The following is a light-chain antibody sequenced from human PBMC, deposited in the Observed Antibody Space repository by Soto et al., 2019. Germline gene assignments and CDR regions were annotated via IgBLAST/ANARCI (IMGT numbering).Light chain of an antibody. CDR3: QQRSNWPPWT. V-gene: IGKV3-11*01. Sequence: EIVFTQSPATLSLSPGERATLSCRASQSVSSYLAWYQQKPGQAPRLIIYDASNRANGIPARFSGSGSGTDFTLTISRLEPEDFAVYYCQQRSNWPPWTFGQGTKVDIK. CDR1: QSVSSY. CDR2: DAS. J-gene: IGKJ1*01.